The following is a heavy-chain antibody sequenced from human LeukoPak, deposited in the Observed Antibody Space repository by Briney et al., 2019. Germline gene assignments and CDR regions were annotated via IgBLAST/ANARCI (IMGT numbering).Heavy chain of an antibody. Sequence: PGGSLRLSCAASGFTFSSYAMSWVRQAPGKGLEWVSAISGSSGSTYYADSVKGRFTISRDNSKNTLYLQMNSLRAEDTAVYYCAKDRRLDYGDGQYDYWGQGTLVTVSS. CDR1: GFTFSSYA. CDR2: ISGSSGST. D-gene: IGHD4-17*01. CDR3: AKDRRLDYGDGQYDY. J-gene: IGHJ4*02. V-gene: IGHV3-23*01.